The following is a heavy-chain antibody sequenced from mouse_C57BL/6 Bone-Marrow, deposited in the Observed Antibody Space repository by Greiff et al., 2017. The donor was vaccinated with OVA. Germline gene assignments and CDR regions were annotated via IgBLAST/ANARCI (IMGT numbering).Heavy chain of an antibody. CDR1: GYTFTSYW. V-gene: IGHV1-5*01. D-gene: IGHD2-13*01. Sequence: DVKLQESGTVLARPGASVKMSCKTSGYTFTSYWMHWVKQRPGQGLEWIGAIYPGNSDTRYNQKFKGKAKLTAVTSARTAYMELSSLTNEDSAVYYCTRGNYGDYGVAYWGQGTLVTVSA. J-gene: IGHJ3*01. CDR2: IYPGNSDT. CDR3: TRGNYGDYGVAY.